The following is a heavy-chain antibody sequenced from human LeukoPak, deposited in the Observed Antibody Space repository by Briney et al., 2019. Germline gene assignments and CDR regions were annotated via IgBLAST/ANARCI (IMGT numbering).Heavy chain of an antibody. Sequence: PSQTLSLTCTVSGGSISSGSYYWSWIRQPAGKGLEWIGRIYTSGSTNYNPSLKSRVTISVDTSKNQFSLKLTSVTAADTAVYYCARGGAFWSGYSYYFDYWGQRTLVTVSS. J-gene: IGHJ4*02. CDR2: IYTSGST. D-gene: IGHD3-3*01. CDR3: ARGGAFWSGYSYYFDY. V-gene: IGHV4-61*02. CDR1: GGSISSGSYY.